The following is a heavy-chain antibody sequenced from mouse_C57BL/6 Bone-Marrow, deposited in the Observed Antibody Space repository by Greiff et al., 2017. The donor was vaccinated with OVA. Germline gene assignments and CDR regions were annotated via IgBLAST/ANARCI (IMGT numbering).Heavy chain of an antibody. CDR1: GFTFSSYG. D-gene: IGHD1-1*01. Sequence: EVQGVESGGDLVKPGGSLKLSCAASGFTFSSYGMSWVRQTPDKRLEWVATISSGGSYTYYPDSVKGRFTISRDNAKNTLYLQMSSLKSEDTAMYYCARHVNYGSSYDFDYWGQGTTLTVSS. CDR3: ARHVNYGSSYDFDY. CDR2: ISSGGSYT. V-gene: IGHV5-6*01. J-gene: IGHJ2*01.